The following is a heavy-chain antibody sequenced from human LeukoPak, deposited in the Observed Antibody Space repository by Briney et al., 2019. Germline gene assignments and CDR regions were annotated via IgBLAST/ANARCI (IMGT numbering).Heavy chain of an antibody. Sequence: GGSLRLSCEASGFPFRDHAMHWVRQAPGKGLEWVAVISYDARHENYADSVKGRFTVSRDDSRSTLYLQMNSLKTDDTAVYFCARDEFDGYNLGPSVYWGQGTLVTVSS. CDR2: ISYDARHE. CDR3: ARDEFDGYNLGPSVY. D-gene: IGHD5-24*01. V-gene: IGHV3-30*03. CDR1: GFPFRDHA. J-gene: IGHJ4*02.